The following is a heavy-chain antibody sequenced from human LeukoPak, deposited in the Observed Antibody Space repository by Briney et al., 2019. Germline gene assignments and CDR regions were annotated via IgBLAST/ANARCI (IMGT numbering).Heavy chain of an antibody. V-gene: IGHV3-23*01. D-gene: IGHD6-19*01. Sequence: GGSLRLSCAASGFTFSSYAMSWVRQAPGKGLEWVSAISGSGGSTYYADSVKGRFTISRDNSKNTLYLQMNSLRAEDTAVYYCAKDPNLSSGWWGNDHWGQGTLVTVSS. CDR3: AKDPNLSSGWWGNDH. CDR2: ISGSGGST. J-gene: IGHJ4*02. CDR1: GFTFSSYA.